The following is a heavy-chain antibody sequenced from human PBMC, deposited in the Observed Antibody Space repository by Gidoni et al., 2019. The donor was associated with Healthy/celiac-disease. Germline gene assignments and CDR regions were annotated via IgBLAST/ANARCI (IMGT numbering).Heavy chain of an antibody. CDR1: GYTFTIYG. J-gene: IGHJ6*02. D-gene: IGHD5-18*01. CDR2: ISAYNGNT. CDR3: ARHVDTAMAYYYYGMDV. Sequence: QVHLVQSGAEVKKPGASVKVSCKASGYTFTIYGISWVRQAPGQGLEWMGWISAYNGNTKYAQKLQGRVTMTTDTSTSTAYMELRSLRSDDTAVYYCARHVDTAMAYYYYGMDVWGQGTTVTVSS. V-gene: IGHV1-18*01.